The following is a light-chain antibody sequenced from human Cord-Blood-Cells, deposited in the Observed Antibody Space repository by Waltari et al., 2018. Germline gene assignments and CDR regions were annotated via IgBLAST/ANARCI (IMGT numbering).Light chain of an antibody. CDR1: SSHVASYNL. V-gene: IGLV2-23*03. CDR2: EGS. Sequence: QSALTQPASVSGSPGQSITISCTGTSSHVASYNLLSWYQQHPGKAPKLMIYEGSKRPSGVSNRFSGSKSGNTASLTISGLQAEDEADYYCCSYAGSSTFVFGGGTKLTVL. J-gene: IGLJ3*02. CDR3: CSYAGSSTFV.